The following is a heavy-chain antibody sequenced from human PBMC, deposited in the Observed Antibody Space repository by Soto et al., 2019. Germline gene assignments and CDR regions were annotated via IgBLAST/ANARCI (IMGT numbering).Heavy chain of an antibody. V-gene: IGHV1-18*01. J-gene: IGHJ3*02. D-gene: IGHD3-3*01. CDR1: GYTFTSYG. CDR2: ISAYNGNT. CDR3: ARDNDFWSGSRGAFDI. Sequence: ASVKVSCKASGYTFTSYGISWVRQAPGQGLERMGWISAYNGNTNYAQKLQGRVTMTTDTSTSTAYMELRSLRSDDTAVYYCARDNDFWSGSRGAFDIWGQGTMVTVSS.